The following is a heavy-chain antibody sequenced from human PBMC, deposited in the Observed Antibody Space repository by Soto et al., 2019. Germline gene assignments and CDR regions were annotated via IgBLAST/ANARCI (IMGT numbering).Heavy chain of an antibody. CDR1: GGTFSSYA. D-gene: IGHD6-13*01. CDR2: IIPIFGTA. V-gene: IGHV1-69*13. CDR3: ARGVAAAGYCYYGMDV. J-gene: IGHJ6*02. Sequence: SVKVSCKASGGTFSSYAISWVRQAPGQGLEWMGGIIPIFGTANYAQKFQGRVTITADESTSTAYMELSSLRSEDTAVYYCARGVAAAGYCYYGMDVWGQGTTVTVSS.